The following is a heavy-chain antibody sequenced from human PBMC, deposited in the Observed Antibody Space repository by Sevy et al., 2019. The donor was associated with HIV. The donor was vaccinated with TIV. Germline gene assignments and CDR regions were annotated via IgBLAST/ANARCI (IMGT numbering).Heavy chain of an antibody. CDR1: GFIFSDRY. J-gene: IGHJ6*02. V-gene: IGHV3-11*01. D-gene: IGHD3-16*01. CDR2: ITSNGNTI. Sequence: GGSLRLSCAASGFIFSDRYMNWIRQAPGKGLEWIAYITSNGNTIYYADSVNGRFTISRDYAKNSLFLQMNSLRAEDTAVYYCASSLLVDGRWGPPYGMDVWGQGTTVTVSS. CDR3: ASSLLVDGRWGPPYGMDV.